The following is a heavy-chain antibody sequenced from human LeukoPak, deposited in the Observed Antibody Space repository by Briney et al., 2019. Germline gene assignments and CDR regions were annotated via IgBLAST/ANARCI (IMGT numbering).Heavy chain of an antibody. V-gene: IGHV4-4*07. CDR2: IYNSGST. CDR3: ARDSGTTGEVKFDP. J-gene: IGHJ5*02. D-gene: IGHD3-10*01. Sequence: SETLSLTCTVSGGPISSYYWSWIRPPAGKGLEWIGRIYNSGSTTYNPSLKSRVTMSVDTSKNQFSLKLSSVTAADTAVYYCARDSGTTGEVKFDPWGQGTLVTVSS. CDR1: GGPISSYY.